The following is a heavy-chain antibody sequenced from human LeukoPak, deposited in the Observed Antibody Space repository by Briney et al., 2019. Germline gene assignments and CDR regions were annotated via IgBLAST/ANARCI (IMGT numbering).Heavy chain of an antibody. J-gene: IGHJ6*03. CDR3: AMDPGIQLHPPPTYYYYMDV. Sequence: PSETLSLTCTVSGYSISSGYYWGWIRQPPGKGLEWIGSIYHSGSTYYNPSLKSRVTISVDTSKNQFSLKLSSVTAADTAVYYCAMDPGIQLHPPPTYYYYMDVWGKGTTVTVSS. CDR2: IYHSGST. CDR1: GYSISSGYY. V-gene: IGHV4-38-2*02. D-gene: IGHD2-21*02.